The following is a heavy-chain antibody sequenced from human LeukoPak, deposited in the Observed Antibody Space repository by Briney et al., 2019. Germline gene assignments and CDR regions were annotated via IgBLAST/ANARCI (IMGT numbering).Heavy chain of an antibody. CDR3: ARGAYYDILTGNHLDY. CDR2: ISINGGST. V-gene: IGHV3-64*01. CDR1: GFTFSSYA. Sequence: PGGSLRLSCAASGFTFSSYAMHWVRQAPGKGLEYVSTISINGGSTYYANSVKGRFTISRDNSKNTLYLQMGSLRAEDMAVYYCARGAYYDILTGNHLDYWGQGTLVTVSS. D-gene: IGHD3-9*01. J-gene: IGHJ4*02.